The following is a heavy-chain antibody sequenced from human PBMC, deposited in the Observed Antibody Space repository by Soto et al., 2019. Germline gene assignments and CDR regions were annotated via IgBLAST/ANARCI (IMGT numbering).Heavy chain of an antibody. V-gene: IGHV3-30*18. D-gene: IGHD1-26*01. CDR2: ISFEGSNK. Sequence: QVQLVESGGGVVQPGRSLRLSCAASGFTFSSYGMHWVRQAPGKGLEWVALISFEGSNKKYVDSVKGRFTISRDNSRTALFLQMNSMSTEDTAVYFCADDLLGSGTFEYYLGPWGPGTLVTVSS. CDR3: ADDLLGSGTFEYYLGP. CDR1: GFTFSSYG. J-gene: IGHJ5*02.